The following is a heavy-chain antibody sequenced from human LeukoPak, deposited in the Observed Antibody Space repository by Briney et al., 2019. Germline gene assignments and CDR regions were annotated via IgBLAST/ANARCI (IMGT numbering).Heavy chain of an antibody. V-gene: IGHV4-4*07. CDR2: NYTSGST. CDR3: ARDGIAAAAEGWFDP. CDR1: GDSISSYY. J-gene: IGHJ5*02. D-gene: IGHD6-13*01. Sequence: PSETLSLTCTVSGDSISSYYWSWIRQPAGKGLEWIGRNYTSGSTNYNPSLKSRVTISVDKSKNQFYLKLSSVTAADTAVYYCARDGIAAAAEGWFDPWGQGTLVTVSS.